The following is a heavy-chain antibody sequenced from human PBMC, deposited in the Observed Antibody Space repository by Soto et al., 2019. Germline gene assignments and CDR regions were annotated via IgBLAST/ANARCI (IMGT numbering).Heavy chain of an antibody. Sequence: SVKVSCKASGGTFSSYTISWVRQAPGQGLEWMGRIIPILGIANYAQKFQGRVTITADKSTSTAYMELSSLRSEDTAVYYCARGSPDYYDSSGYGAFDIWGQGTMVTVSS. J-gene: IGHJ3*02. CDR3: ARGSPDYYDSSGYGAFDI. V-gene: IGHV1-69*02. CDR1: GGTFSSYT. CDR2: IIPILGIA. D-gene: IGHD3-22*01.